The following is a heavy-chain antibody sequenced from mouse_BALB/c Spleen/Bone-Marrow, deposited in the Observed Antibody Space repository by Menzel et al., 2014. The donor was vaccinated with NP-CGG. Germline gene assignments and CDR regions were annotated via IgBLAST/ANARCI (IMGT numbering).Heavy chain of an antibody. D-gene: IGHD1-1*01. V-gene: IGHV14-3*02. CDR3: ARRLRSAMDY. CDR1: GFSIKDTY. J-gene: IGHJ4*01. CDR2: IDPANGNT. Sequence: EVQLQQSRAELVKPGASVKLSCTASGFSIKDTYIHWVKQRPEQGLEWIGRIDPANGNTKYDPKFQSKTTITADTSSNTAYLQLSSLTSEDTAVYYCARRLRSAMDYWGQGTSVTGSS.